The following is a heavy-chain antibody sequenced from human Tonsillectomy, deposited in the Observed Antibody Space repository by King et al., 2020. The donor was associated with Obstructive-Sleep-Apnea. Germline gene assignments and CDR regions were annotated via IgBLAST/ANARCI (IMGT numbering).Heavy chain of an antibody. CDR1: GITFSSYA. J-gene: IGHJ4*02. V-gene: IGHV3-30-3*01. CDR3: ANTGYSSSWSTGY. Sequence: VQLVQSGGGVVQPGRSLRLSCAASGITFSSYAMHWVRQAPGKGLEWVAVISYDGSNKYYADSVKGRFTISRDNSKNTLYLQMNSLRAEDTAVYYCANTGYSSSWSTGYWGQGTLVTVSS. D-gene: IGHD6-13*01. CDR2: ISYDGSNK.